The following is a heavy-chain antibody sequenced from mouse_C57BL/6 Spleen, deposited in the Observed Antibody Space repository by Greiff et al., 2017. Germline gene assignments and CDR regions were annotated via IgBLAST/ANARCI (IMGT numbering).Heavy chain of an antibody. D-gene: IGHD4-1*01. CDR1: GFTFSDYG. V-gene: IGHV5-17*01. CDR3: ATWDGAYWYFDV. J-gene: IGHJ1*03. CDR2: ISSGSSTI. Sequence: EVMLVESGGGLVKPGGSLKLSCAASGFTFSDYGMHWVRQAPEKGLEWVAYISSGSSTIYYADTVRGRFTISSDNAKNTLLLQMTSLRSEDTAMYYCATWDGAYWYFDVWGTGTTVTVSS.